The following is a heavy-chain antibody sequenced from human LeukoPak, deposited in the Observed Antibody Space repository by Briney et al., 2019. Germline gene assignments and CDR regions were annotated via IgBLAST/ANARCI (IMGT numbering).Heavy chain of an antibody. D-gene: IGHD1-26*01. CDR2: IKGDGSDT. CDR1: GFTFSGHY. J-gene: IGHJ4*02. V-gene: IGHV3-74*01. CDR3: ARDHRWSYDY. Sequence: GGSLRLSCAASGFTFSGHYMHWVRHAPGKGLVGVSHIKGDGSDTRYADSVEGRFIISRDNAKNTLYLQMNSLRAEDTGVYFCARDHRWSYDYWGQGTLVTVSS.